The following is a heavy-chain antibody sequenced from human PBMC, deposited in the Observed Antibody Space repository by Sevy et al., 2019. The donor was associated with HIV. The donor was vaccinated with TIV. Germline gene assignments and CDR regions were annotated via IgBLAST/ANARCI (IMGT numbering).Heavy chain of an antibody. CDR2: MSGRGDSR. J-gene: IGHJ4*01. V-gene: IGHV3-23*01. Sequence: GGSLRLSCVGSGFRFGSQAMSWVRQAPGKGLEWVSGMSGRGDSRGYAHSVKGRFTMSRDNSKNTVYLQMNSLTAEDTALYYCAKDVPDQSWYDDFWSGSPCFDYWGRGILVNVSS. CDR3: AKDVPDQSWYDDFWSGSPCFDY. CDR1: GFRFGSQA. D-gene: IGHD3-3*01.